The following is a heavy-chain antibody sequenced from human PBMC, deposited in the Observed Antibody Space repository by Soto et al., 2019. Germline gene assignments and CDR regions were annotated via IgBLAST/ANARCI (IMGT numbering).Heavy chain of an antibody. J-gene: IGHJ4*02. Sequence: XSVKVSCKASGYTFTSYDINWVRQATGQGLEWMGWMNPNSGNTGYAQKFQGRVTMTRNTSISTAYMELSSLRSEDTAVYYCARGRITFGGVIVSSLDYWGQGTLVTVSS. CDR2: MNPNSGNT. D-gene: IGHD3-16*02. V-gene: IGHV1-8*01. CDR1: GYTFTSYD. CDR3: ARGRITFGGVIVSSLDY.